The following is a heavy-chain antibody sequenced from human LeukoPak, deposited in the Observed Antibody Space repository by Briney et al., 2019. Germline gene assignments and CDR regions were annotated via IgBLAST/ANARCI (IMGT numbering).Heavy chain of an antibody. CDR2: IKQDGSDK. V-gene: IGHV3-7*01. Sequence: GGSLRLSCAASGFTFSSYWMSWVRQAPGKRLEWVANIKQDGSDKYYVDSVKGRFTISRDNAKNSLYLQMNSLRAEDTAVYYCATDTNWGVLDYWGQGTLVTVSS. J-gene: IGHJ4*02. CDR1: GFTFSSYW. D-gene: IGHD7-27*01. CDR3: ATDTNWGVLDY.